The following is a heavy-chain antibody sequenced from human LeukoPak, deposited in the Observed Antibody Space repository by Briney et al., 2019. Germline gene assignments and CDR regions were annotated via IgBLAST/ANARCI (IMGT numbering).Heavy chain of an antibody. CDR2: INPNSGGT. V-gene: IGHV1-2*02. CDR1: GYTFTDYY. J-gene: IGHJ4*02. D-gene: IGHD5-18*01. CDR3: ARDKGGYSYGFDY. Sequence: GASVKVSCKASGYTFTDYYMHWVRQAPGQGLEWMGWINPNSGGTNYAQKFQGRVTMTRDTSISTAYMELSRLSSDDTAVYYCARDKGGYSYGFDYWGQGTLVTVSS.